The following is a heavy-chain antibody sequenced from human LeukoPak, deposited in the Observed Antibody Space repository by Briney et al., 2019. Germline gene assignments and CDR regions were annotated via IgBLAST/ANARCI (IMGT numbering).Heavy chain of an antibody. CDR2: INHSGST. D-gene: IGHD4-23*01. Sequence: SETLSLTCAVYGGSFSGYYWSWNRQPPGKGLEWIGEINHSGSTNYNPSLKSRVTISVDTSKNQFSLKLSSVTAADTAVYYCARQLRWGDFNARTKRAYYFDYWGQGTLVTVSS. V-gene: IGHV4-34*01. J-gene: IGHJ4*02. CDR3: ARQLRWGDFNARTKRAYYFDY. CDR1: GGSFSGYY.